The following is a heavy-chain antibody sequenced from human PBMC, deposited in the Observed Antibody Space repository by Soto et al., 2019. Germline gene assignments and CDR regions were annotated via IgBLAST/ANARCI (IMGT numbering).Heavy chain of an antibody. CDR3: ARDFPSIVATITCFDY. CDR1: GYTFTSYG. Sequence: ASVKVSCKASGYTFTSYGISWVRQAPGQGLEWMGWISAYNGNTNYAQKLQGRVTMTTDTSTSTAYMELRSLRSDDSAVYYCARDFPSIVATITCFDYWGQGTLVTVSS. CDR2: ISAYNGNT. V-gene: IGHV1-18*01. J-gene: IGHJ4*02. D-gene: IGHD5-12*01.